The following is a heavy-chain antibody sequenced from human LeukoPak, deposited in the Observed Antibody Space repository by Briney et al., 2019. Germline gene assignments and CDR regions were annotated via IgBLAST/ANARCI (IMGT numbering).Heavy chain of an antibody. CDR2: ISWNSDTI. CDR3: AKERGYFDY. Sequence: PGGSLRLSCAASGFTFDDYAMHWVRQAPGKGLEWVSGISWNSDTIGYADSVKGRFTISRDNAKNSLYLQMNSLRDEDTAVYYCAKERGYFDYWGQGTLVTVSS. J-gene: IGHJ4*02. V-gene: IGHV3-9*01. CDR1: GFTFDDYA.